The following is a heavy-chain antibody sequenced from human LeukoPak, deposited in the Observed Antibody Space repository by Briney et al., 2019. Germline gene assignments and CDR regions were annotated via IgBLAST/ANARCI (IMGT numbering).Heavy chain of an antibody. J-gene: IGHJ6*02. Sequence: ASVKVSCKASGYTFTSYAMHWVRQAPGQRLEWMGWINAGNGNTKYSQKFQGRVTITRDTSASTAYMELSSLRSEDTAVYYCAREGPVAQGYYYGMDVWGQGTTVTVS. V-gene: IGHV1-3*01. CDR3: AREGPVAQGYYYGMDV. CDR2: INAGNGNT. CDR1: GYTFTSYA. D-gene: IGHD6-19*01.